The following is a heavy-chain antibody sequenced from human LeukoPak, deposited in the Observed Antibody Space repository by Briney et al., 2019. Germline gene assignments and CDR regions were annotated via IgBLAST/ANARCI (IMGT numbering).Heavy chain of an antibody. V-gene: IGHV3-7*01. CDR2: IKQDGSEK. J-gene: IGHJ4*02. CDR1: GFTFSSYW. CDR3: ARVMTMVRPCGDY. D-gene: IGHD3-10*01. Sequence: GGCLRLSCAASGFTFSSYWMSWVRQAPGRGLEWVANIKQDGSEKYYVDSVKGRFTISRDNAKNSLYLQMNSLRAEDTAVDYCARVMTMVRPCGDYWGQGTLVTVSS.